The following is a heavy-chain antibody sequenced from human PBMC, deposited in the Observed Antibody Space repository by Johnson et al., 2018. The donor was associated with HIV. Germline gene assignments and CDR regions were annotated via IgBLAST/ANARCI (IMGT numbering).Heavy chain of an antibody. CDR3: AKVFKVRVAGAFDI. CDR2: ISWNSGSI. J-gene: IGHJ3*02. CDR1: GFTFSTNA. D-gene: IGHD6-19*01. V-gene: IGHV3-9*01. Sequence: VQLVESGGGVVQPGRSLRLSCAASGFTFSTNAISWVRQAPGKGLEWVSAISWNSGSIGYADSVRGRFTISRDNAKNSLYLQVNSLRADDTALYYCAKVFKVRVAGAFDIWGQGTMVTVSS.